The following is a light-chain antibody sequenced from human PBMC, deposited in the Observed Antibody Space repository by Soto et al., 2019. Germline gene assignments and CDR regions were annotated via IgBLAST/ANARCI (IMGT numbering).Light chain of an antibody. CDR1: QSISSK. CDR2: AAS. J-gene: IGKJ1*01. V-gene: IGKV3-15*01. Sequence: EIVMTQSPATLSVSPGEGATLSCRASQSISSKLAWYQQKPGQAPRLLIYAASTRATGVPARFSGSGSGTEFTLTIRSLQSEDLAVYYCQHYNDWRWTFGQGTKVEIK. CDR3: QHYNDWRWT.